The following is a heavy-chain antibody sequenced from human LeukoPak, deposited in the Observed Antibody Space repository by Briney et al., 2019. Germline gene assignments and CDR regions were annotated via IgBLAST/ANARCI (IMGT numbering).Heavy chain of an antibody. CDR2: ISWNSGSR. CDR3: AKDRGSIGPDAFDI. V-gene: IGHV3-9*01. J-gene: IGHJ3*02. Sequence: PGRSLSLSCAASGFTFDDYAMHWVRHAPGEGLEWVLGISWNSGSRGYADSVKGRFTISRDNAKNSLYLQMNSLRAEDTALYYCAKDRGSIGPDAFDIWGQGTMVTVSS. D-gene: IGHD2-21*01. CDR1: GFTFDDYA.